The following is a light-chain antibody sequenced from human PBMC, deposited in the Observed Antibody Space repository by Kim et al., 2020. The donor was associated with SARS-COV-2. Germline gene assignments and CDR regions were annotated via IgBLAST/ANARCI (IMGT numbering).Light chain of an antibody. J-gene: IGLJ1*01. CDR3: NSRDSSGNHYV. V-gene: IGLV3-19*01. CDR1: SLRSYY. Sequence: AFGHTVRITCQGDSLRSYYASWYQQKPGQAPVLVIYGKNNRPSGIPDRFSGSSSGNTASLTITGAQAEDEADYYCNSRDSSGNHYVFGTGTKVTVL. CDR2: GKN.